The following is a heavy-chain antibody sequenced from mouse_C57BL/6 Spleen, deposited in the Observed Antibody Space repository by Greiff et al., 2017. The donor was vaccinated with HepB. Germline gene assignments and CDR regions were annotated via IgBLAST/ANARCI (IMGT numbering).Heavy chain of an antibody. CDR2: IDPETGGT. Sequence: QVQLKESGAELVRPGASVTLSCKASGYTFTDYEMHWVKQTPVHGLEWIGAIDPETGGTAYNQKFKGKAILTADKSSSTAYMELRSLTSEDSAVYYCTRKAYEDYFDYWGQGTTLTVSS. D-gene: IGHD2-3*01. V-gene: IGHV1-15*01. J-gene: IGHJ2*01. CDR3: TRKAYEDYFDY. CDR1: GYTFTDYE.